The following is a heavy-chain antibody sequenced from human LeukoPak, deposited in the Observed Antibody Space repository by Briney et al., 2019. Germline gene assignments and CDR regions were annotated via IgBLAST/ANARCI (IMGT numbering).Heavy chain of an antibody. V-gene: IGHV4-34*01. CDR2: ISHTGHA. J-gene: IGHJ4*02. D-gene: IGHD6-25*01. CDR1: GGSFTSYY. Sequence: SETLSLTCAVYGGSFTSYYWSWIRQPPGKGLEWIGEISHTGHANYNPSLKSRVTMSVETSKNQLSLILTSVTAADTAVYYCARGPYSSDAGYWGQGTLVTVSS. CDR3: ARGPYSSDAGY.